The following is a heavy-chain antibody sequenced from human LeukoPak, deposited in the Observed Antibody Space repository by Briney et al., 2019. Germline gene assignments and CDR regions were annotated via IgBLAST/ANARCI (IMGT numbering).Heavy chain of an antibody. CDR3: ARSLYDEGY. Sequence: SETLSLTCAVYGGPFSSNYWSWIRQPPGKGLEWVGEISHTGSTKYNPSLKSRVAIAVDTSKNQFSLKLTSVTAADTAVYYCARSLYDEGYWGQGTLVTVSS. CDR1: GGPFSSNY. D-gene: IGHD3-22*01. CDR2: ISHTGST. J-gene: IGHJ4*02. V-gene: IGHV4-34*01.